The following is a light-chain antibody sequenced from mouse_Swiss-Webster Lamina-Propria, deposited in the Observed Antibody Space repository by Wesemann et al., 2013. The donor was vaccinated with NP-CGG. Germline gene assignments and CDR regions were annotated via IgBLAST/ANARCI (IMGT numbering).Light chain of an antibody. J-gene: IGKJ2*01. CDR3: GQSYSSPYT. V-gene: IGKV6-20*01. Sequence: NIVMTQSPKSMSMSVGERVTLSCKASENVGTYVSWYQQKPEQSPKLLIYGASNRYTGVPDRFTGSGSATDFTLTISSVQAEDLADYHCGQSYSSPYTFGGGTKLEIK. CDR2: GAS. CDR1: ENVGTY.